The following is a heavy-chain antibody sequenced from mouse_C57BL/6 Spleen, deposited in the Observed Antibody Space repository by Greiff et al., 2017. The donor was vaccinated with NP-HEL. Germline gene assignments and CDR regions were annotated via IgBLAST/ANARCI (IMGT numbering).Heavy chain of an antibody. J-gene: IGHJ4*01. D-gene: IGHD1-1*01. CDR2: IYPGDGDT. Sequence: VQLQQSGPELVKPGASVKISCKASGYAFSSSWMNWVKQRPGKGLEWIGRIYPGDGDTNYSGKFKGKATLTADKSSSTAYMQLSSLTSEDSAVYFCARITTVVAYYAMDYWGQGTSVTVSS. CDR1: GYAFSSSW. CDR3: ARITTVVAYYAMDY. V-gene: IGHV1-82*01.